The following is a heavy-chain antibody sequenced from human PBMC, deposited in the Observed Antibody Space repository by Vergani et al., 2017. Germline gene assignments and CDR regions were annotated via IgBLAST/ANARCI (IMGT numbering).Heavy chain of an antibody. CDR1: GYSISSGYY. CDR2: IYHSGST. D-gene: IGHD3-16*01. J-gene: IGHJ5*02. Sequence: QVQLQESGPGLVKPSETLSLTCTVSGYSISSGYYWGWIRPPPGKGLEWIVSIYHSGSTYYNPSLKSRVTISVDTSKNQFSLKLSSVTAADTAVYYCARDSGGDVWGSYEAGFDPWGQGTLVTVSS. CDR3: ARDSGGDVWGSYEAGFDP. V-gene: IGHV4-38-2*02.